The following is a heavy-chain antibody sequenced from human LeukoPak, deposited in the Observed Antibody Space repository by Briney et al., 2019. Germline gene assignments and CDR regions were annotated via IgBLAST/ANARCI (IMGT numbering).Heavy chain of an antibody. CDR2: INHGGST. D-gene: IGHD3-22*01. CDR1: GGSFSGYY. J-gene: IGHJ4*02. Sequence: SETLSLTCAVYGGSFSGYYWSWIRQPPGKGLEWIGEINHGGSTNYNPSLKSRVTISVDTSKNQFSLKLSSVTAADTAVYYCARGITPSGYLYYFDYWGQGTLVTVSS. CDR3: ARGITPSGYLYYFDY. V-gene: IGHV4-34*01.